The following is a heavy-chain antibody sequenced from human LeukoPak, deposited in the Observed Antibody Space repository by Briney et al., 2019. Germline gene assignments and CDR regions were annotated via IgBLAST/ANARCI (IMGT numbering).Heavy chain of an antibody. J-gene: IGHJ3*02. D-gene: IGHD3-9*01. CDR1: GYTFTGYY. V-gene: IGHV1-2*02. Sequence: ASVKVSCKASGYTFTGYYMHWVRQAPGQGLEWMGWINHNSGGTNYAQKFQGRVTMTRDTSISTAYMELSRLRSDDTAVYYCARDHAGTYYDILTDPWAFDIWGQGTMVTVSS. CDR3: ARDHAGTYYDILTDPWAFDI. CDR2: INHNSGGT.